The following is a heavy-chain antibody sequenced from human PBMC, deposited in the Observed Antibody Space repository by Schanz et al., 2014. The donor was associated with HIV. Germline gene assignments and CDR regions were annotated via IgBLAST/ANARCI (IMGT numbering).Heavy chain of an antibody. CDR3: TRGRFLERGGMDV. CDR2: IWFDGRNK. CDR1: GFTFSTND. J-gene: IGHJ6*02. V-gene: IGHV3-33*08. D-gene: IGHD3-3*01. Sequence: QVQLVESGGGVVQPGRSLRLSCAGSGFTFSTNDMHWVRQVPGKGLEWVAVIWFDGRNKYYGDSVKGRFMISRDNSNNTLYLQMNSLRAEDTAVYFCTRGRFLERGGMDVWGQGTAVTVSS.